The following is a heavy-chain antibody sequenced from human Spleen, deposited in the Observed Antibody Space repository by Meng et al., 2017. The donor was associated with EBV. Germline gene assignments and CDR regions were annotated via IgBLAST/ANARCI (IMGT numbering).Heavy chain of an antibody. CDR2: VHYTGST. D-gene: IGHD6-19*01. J-gene: IGHJ5*02. CDR1: GDSISSFSY. CDR3: ARPFPSWQSPRLDPFGA. Sequence: ESGPGKVKPSGTLSPTSPASGDSISSFSYWGGIRQPPGRGLEWIGSVHYTGSTYYSPSLKSRVTVSVDTSKNQFSLRLTSVTAADTAVYYCARPFPSWQSPRLDPFGAWGQGTLVTVSS. V-gene: IGHV4-39*01.